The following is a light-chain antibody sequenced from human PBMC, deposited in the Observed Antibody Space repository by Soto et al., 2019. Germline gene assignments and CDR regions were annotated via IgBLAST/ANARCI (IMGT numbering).Light chain of an antibody. CDR2: YAS. Sequence: LVMTQSPATLSVSPGERVTISCRASQSVTNTLAWYQHKPGQAPRLLISYASRGATGIQDRFSGSGSGTEFTLTIRRLEPEDFAVYYCQQRSNWITCGQGTRLEIK. V-gene: IGKV3D-20*02. CDR3: QQRSNWIT. CDR1: QSVTNT. J-gene: IGKJ5*01.